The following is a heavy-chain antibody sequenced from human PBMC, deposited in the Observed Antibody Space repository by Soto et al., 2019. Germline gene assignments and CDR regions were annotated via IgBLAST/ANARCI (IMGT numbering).Heavy chain of an antibody. CDR1: GFTVGNNY. CDR3: AKEGRGSGSHYNSFGY. V-gene: IGHV3-53*01. J-gene: IGHJ4*02. Sequence: EVQLVESGGGLIQPGGSLKLSCAASGFTVGNNYMSWVRQDPGKGLEWVSLIYSTGTTKYADSVKGRFTVSRDNAKNTLYLQMNSLRAEDTAVYYCAKEGRGSGSHYNSFGYWGQGTLVTVSS. CDR2: IYSTGTT. D-gene: IGHD3-10*01.